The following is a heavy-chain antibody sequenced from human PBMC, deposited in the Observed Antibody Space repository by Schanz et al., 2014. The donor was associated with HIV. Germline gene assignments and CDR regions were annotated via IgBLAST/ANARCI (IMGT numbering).Heavy chain of an antibody. D-gene: IGHD3-16*02. Sequence: VQLVESGGGLGHPGGSLRLSCAASGLTFGSYAMSWVRQAPGKGLEWLANIKEDGSVKGEVDSVKGRFTISRDNAKNSLYLQMNSLRVDDTAVYYCARDYRFATDSWGQGTLVTVSS. CDR3: ARDYRFATDS. CDR1: GLTFGSYA. V-gene: IGHV3-7*01. J-gene: IGHJ4*02. CDR2: IKEDGSVK.